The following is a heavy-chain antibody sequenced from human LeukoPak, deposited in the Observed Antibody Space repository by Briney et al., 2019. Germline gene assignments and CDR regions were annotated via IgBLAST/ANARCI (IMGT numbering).Heavy chain of an antibody. Sequence: PSETLSLTCTVSGGSISSSSYYWGWIRQPPGKGLEWIGSIYYSGSTYYNPSLKSRVTISVDTSKNQFSLKLSSVTAADTAVYYCARQVDIVAPLDYWGQGTLVTVSS. CDR2: IYYSGST. CDR1: GGSISSSSYY. J-gene: IGHJ4*02. D-gene: IGHD5-12*01. V-gene: IGHV4-39*01. CDR3: ARQVDIVAPLDY.